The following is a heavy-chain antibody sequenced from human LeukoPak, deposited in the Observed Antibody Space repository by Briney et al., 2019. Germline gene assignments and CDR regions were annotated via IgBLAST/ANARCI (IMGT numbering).Heavy chain of an antibody. D-gene: IGHD6-19*01. V-gene: IGHV3-23*01. Sequence: GGSLRLSCAASGFTFSGHWMSWVRQAPGKGLEWVSGIRGSGDSTYYADSVKGRFTISRDNSKNTLYLQMNSLRAEDTAVYYCAKAHTAMAGTIDYWGQGTLVTVSS. CDR3: AKAHTAMAGTIDY. CDR2: IRGSGDST. CDR1: GFTFSGHW. J-gene: IGHJ4*02.